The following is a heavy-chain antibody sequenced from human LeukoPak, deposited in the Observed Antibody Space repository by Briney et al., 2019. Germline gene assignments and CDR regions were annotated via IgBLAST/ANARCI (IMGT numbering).Heavy chain of an antibody. J-gene: IGHJ4*02. CDR2: IDPSDSHI. Sequence: GESLRISCQGSGYSFSAYWITWVRQMPGKGLEWMGRIDPSDSHINYSASFQGHVTISVDKSISTAYLQCSSLKASDTAMYYCASVYAGDFDYWGQGTLVTVSS. CDR3: ASVYAGDFDY. CDR1: GYSFSAYW. D-gene: IGHD2-8*01. V-gene: IGHV5-10-1*01.